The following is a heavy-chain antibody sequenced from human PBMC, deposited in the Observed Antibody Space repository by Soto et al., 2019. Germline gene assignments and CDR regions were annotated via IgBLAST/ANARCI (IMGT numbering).Heavy chain of an antibody. J-gene: IGHJ5*02. CDR1: GGSISSGGYY. CDR3: ARNPMTMVRGVIGWFDP. V-gene: IGHV4-31*03. Sequence: QVQLQESGPGLVKPSQTLSLTCTVSGGSISSGGYYWSWIRQHPGKGLEWIGYISYSGSTYYNPSLTSRLTISVNTSKHQFSLKLSSVTAADTAVYYCARNPMTMVRGVIGWFDPWGQGTLVTVSS. CDR2: ISYSGST. D-gene: IGHD3-10*01.